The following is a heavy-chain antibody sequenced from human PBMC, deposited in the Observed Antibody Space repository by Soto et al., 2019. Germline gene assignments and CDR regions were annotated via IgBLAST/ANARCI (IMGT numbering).Heavy chain of an antibody. CDR1: GGSISSYY. CDR2: IHYSGDT. J-gene: IGHJ4*02. CDR3: ARYNSYAIDY. V-gene: IGHV4-59*01. D-gene: IGHD3-16*01. Sequence: LSLTCTVSGGSISSYYWSWIRQPPGKGLEWIAHIHYSGDTNYNPSLKSRVTISVDTSKNQFSLKLSSVTAADRAMYYCARYNSYAIDYWGQGTLVTVSS.